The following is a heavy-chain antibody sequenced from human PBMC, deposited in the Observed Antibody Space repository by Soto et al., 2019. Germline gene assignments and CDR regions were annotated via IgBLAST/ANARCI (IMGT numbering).Heavy chain of an antibody. D-gene: IGHD1-26*01. Sequence: ASVKVSCKASGYTFIFSAMHWVRQAPGQRLEWMGWINAGNGNTKYSQKFQGKVTITRDTSATTAYMDLTNLRSEDTAVYYCARDLVGASKGFNNWGQGTLVTVSS. CDR3: ARDLVGASKGFNN. V-gene: IGHV1-3*01. CDR1: GYTFIFSA. J-gene: IGHJ4*02. CDR2: INAGNGNT.